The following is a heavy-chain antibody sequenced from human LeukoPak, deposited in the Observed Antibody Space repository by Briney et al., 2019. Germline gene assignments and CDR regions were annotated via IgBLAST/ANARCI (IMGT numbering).Heavy chain of an antibody. Sequence: GGSRRLSCAASGFTFSDYDMHWVRQATGKGLEWVSAIGTAGDAYYTGSVKGRFTISRENAKNSLYLQMNSLRAGDTAVYYCARVAKERVGGVYYFDYWGQGTLVTVSS. V-gene: IGHV3-13*01. CDR2: IGTAGDA. CDR1: GFTFSDYD. J-gene: IGHJ4*02. CDR3: ARVAKERVGGVYYFDY. D-gene: IGHD1-1*01.